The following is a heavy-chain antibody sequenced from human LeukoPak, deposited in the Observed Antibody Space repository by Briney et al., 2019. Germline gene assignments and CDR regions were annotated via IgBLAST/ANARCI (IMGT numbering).Heavy chain of an antibody. J-gene: IGHJ5*02. Sequence: SETLSLTCAVYGGSFSGYYWSWIRQPPGKGLEWIGEINHSGSTNYNPSLKSRVTISVDTSKNQFSLKLSSVTAADTAVYYCARKAIDLVVAYNWFDPWGQGTLVTVSS. V-gene: IGHV4-34*01. CDR3: ARKAIDLVVAYNWFDP. D-gene: IGHD2-15*01. CDR2: INHSGST. CDR1: GGSFSGYY.